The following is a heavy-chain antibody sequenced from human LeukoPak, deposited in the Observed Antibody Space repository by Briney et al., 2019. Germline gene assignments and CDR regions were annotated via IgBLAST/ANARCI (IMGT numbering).Heavy chain of an antibody. J-gene: IGHJ4*02. Sequence: GGSLRLSCAASGFTFSSYSMNWVRQAPGKGLEWVSSISSSSSYIYYADSVKGRFTISRDNAKNSLYLQMNSLRAEDTAVYYCARDFRTAAAGLDYWGQGTLVTVSP. CDR1: GFTFSSYS. D-gene: IGHD6-13*01. V-gene: IGHV3-21*04. CDR3: ARDFRTAAAGLDY. CDR2: ISSSSSYI.